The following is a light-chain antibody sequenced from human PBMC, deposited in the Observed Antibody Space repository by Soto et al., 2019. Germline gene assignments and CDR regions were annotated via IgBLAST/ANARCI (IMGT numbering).Light chain of an antibody. CDR2: END. V-gene: IGLV6-57*01. CDR3: QSYDNNDQV. Sequence: NFMLTQPHSVSESPGKTVTISCTRSSGSIASTYVQWYQQRPGSPPTTVIYENDQRPSGVPGRFSGSIDSSSNSASLTISGLKTGDEADYYCQSYDNNDQVFGGGTKLTVL. J-gene: IGLJ3*02. CDR1: SGSIASTY.